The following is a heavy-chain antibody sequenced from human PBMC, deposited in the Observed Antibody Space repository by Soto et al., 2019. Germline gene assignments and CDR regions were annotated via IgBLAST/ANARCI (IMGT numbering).Heavy chain of an antibody. CDR1: GGSFSSYT. V-gene: IGHV1-69*04. CDR2: IIPILGIA. Sequence: SVKVSWKDSGGSFSSYTISWVRQAPGQGLEWMGRIIPILGIANYAQKFQGRVTITADKSTSTAYMELSSLRSEDTAVYYCAREKGVATMYHFDYWGQGTPVTVSS. CDR3: AREKGVATMYHFDY. J-gene: IGHJ4*02. D-gene: IGHD5-12*01.